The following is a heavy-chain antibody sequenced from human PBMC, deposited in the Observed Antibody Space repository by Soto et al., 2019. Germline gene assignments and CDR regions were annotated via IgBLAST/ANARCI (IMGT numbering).Heavy chain of an antibody. Sequence: SCAASGFTFSSYAMSWVRQAPGKGLEWVSAISGSGGSTYYADSVKGRFTISRDNSKNTLYLQMNSLRAEDTAVYYCAKDPSTMIVVVIAAYGMEVWGQGTTVTVSS. CDR1: GFTFSSYA. CDR2: ISGSGGST. V-gene: IGHV3-23*01. D-gene: IGHD3-22*01. J-gene: IGHJ6*02. CDR3: AKDPSTMIVVVIAAYGMEV.